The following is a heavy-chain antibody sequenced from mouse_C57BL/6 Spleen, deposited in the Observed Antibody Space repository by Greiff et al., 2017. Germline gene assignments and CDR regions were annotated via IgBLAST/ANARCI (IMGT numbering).Heavy chain of an antibody. J-gene: IGHJ2*01. CDR3: ARRYYSNFYFDY. CDR1: GYTFTDYN. V-gene: IGHV1-18*01. Sequence: EVQLQQSGPELVQPGASVKIPCKASGYTFTDYNMDWVKQSHGKSLEWIGHINPNNGGTIYNQKSKGKATLTVDKSTTTDYMELRSVTSENTAVYDCARRYYSNFYFDYWGQGTTLTVSS. CDR2: INPNNGGT. D-gene: IGHD2-5*01.